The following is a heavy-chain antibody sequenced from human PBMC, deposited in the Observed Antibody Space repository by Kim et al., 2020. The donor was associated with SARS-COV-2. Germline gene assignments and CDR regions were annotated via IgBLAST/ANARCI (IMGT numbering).Heavy chain of an antibody. D-gene: IGHD6-13*01. CDR3: ARGIAAAWGRAFDI. Sequence: TPSLKSRVTRSVDTSKNQFSLKLGSVTAADTAVYYCARGIAAAWGRAFDIWGQGTMVTVSS. J-gene: IGHJ3*02. V-gene: IGHV4-39*01.